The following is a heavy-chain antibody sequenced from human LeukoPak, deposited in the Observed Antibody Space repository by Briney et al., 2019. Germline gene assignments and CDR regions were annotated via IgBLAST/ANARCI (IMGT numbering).Heavy chain of an antibody. CDR3: ATTYYVFWSGPNDAFDI. Sequence: PSETLSLTCTVSGGSISSSSYYWGWIRQPPGKGLELIGTIYYSGNTYYNPSLKSRVTISVDTSKNQFSLRLSSVTAADTAVYYCATTYYVFWSGPNDAFDIWGQGTMVTVSS. CDR2: IYYSGNT. D-gene: IGHD3-3*01. V-gene: IGHV4-39*01. CDR1: GGSISSSSYY. J-gene: IGHJ3*02.